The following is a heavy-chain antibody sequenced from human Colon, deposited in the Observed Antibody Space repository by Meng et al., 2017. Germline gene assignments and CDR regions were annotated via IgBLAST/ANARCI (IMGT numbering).Heavy chain of an antibody. Sequence: QGPLQGAGPGLVKPSGPLSLTCAVSGGSISSSNWWSWVRQPPGKGLEWIGEIYHSGSTNYNPSLKSRVTISVDKSKNQFSLKLSSVTAADTAVYYCASGRKYCSSTSCYGQFDYWGQGTLVTVSS. CDR3: ASGRKYCSSTSCYGQFDY. J-gene: IGHJ4*02. D-gene: IGHD2-2*01. CDR1: GGSISSSNW. V-gene: IGHV4-4*02. CDR2: IYHSGST.